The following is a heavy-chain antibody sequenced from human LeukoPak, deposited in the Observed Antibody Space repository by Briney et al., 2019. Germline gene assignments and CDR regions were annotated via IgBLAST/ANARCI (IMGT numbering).Heavy chain of an antibody. CDR1: GYTFTGYY. J-gene: IGHJ4*02. CDR3: AKVGSRLFGVLIPLSFDY. Sequence: ASVKVSCKASGYTFTGYYMHWVRQAPGQGLEWMGWINPNSGGTNYAQNFQGRVTMTRDMSTSTVYMELSSLRSDDTAVYYCAKVGSRLFGVLIPLSFDYWGQGTLITVSS. V-gene: IGHV1-2*02. D-gene: IGHD3-3*01. CDR2: INPNSGGT.